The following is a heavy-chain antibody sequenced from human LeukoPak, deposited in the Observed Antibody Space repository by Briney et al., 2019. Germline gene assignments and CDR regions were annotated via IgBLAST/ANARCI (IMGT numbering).Heavy chain of an antibody. V-gene: IGHV3-30-3*01. J-gene: IGHJ6*02. D-gene: IGHD2-15*01. CDR3: AKNLYCGGGSCYPSALGMDV. Sequence: GGSLRLSCAASGFTFSSYTIHWVRQPPGKGLEWVAVISFDGSNKYYADSVKGRFTISRDNSKNTLFLQMNSLRAEDTAVYYCAKNLYCGGGSCYPSALGMDVWGQGTTVTVSS. CDR2: ISFDGSNK. CDR1: GFTFSSYT.